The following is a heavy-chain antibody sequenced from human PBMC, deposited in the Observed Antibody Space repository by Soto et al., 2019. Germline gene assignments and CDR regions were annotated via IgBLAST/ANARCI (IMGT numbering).Heavy chain of an antibody. D-gene: IGHD1-7*01. V-gene: IGHV1-18*01. Sequence: QIQLVQSGAEVKKPGASVKVSCKASGYIFTSQGISWVRQAPGQGLEWMGWISTYNGNPTYAQKLQGRVTMTTNTSTTTAFLELRSLTSDDPAVYYCARGRTRALDYWGQGTPVIVSS. CDR3: ARGRTRALDY. J-gene: IGHJ4*02. CDR1: GYIFTSQG. CDR2: ISTYNGNP.